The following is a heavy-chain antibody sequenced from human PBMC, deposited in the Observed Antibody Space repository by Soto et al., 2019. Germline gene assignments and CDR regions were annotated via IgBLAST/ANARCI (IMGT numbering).Heavy chain of an antibody. J-gene: IGHJ4*02. D-gene: IGHD6-19*01. V-gene: IGHV1-3*01. CDR2: INAGNGNT. Sequence: ASVKVSCKASGYTFTSYAMHWVRQAPGQRLEWMGWINAGNGNTKYSQKFQGRVTITRDTSASTAYMELSSLRSEDTAVYYCAREAGYSSGLMSYWGQGTLVPVSS. CDR3: AREAGYSSGLMSY. CDR1: GYTFTSYA.